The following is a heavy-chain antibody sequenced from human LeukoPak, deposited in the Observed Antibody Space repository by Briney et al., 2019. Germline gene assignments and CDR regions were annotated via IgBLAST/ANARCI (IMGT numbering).Heavy chain of an antibody. CDR2: IWYDGSIK. CDR1: GFTFSTYG. J-gene: IGHJ3*01. CDR3: ARAVGPFDF. V-gene: IGHV3-33*01. Sequence: GGSLRLSCAASGFTFSTYGMHWVRQAPGKGLEWVAVIWYDGSIKYYADSVKGRFTISRDNSKNTLYLQMNSLRAEDTAVYYCARAVGPFDFWGPGTIVTVSS.